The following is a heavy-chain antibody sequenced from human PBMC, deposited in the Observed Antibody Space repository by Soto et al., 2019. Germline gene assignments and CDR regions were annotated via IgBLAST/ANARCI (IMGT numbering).Heavy chain of an antibody. Sequence: PSLTCAVYGGSFSGYYWSWIRQPPGKGLEWIREIKHSGSTNYNPSLKSRVTISVDTSKKQFSLTLNSVTAADTAVYYCARGRGAENTPYYSFGMDVWGQGTTATVSS. CDR1: GGSFSGYY. J-gene: IGHJ6*02. V-gene: IGHV4-34*01. D-gene: IGHD2-2*02. CDR3: ARGRGAENTPYYSFGMDV. CDR2: IKHSGST.